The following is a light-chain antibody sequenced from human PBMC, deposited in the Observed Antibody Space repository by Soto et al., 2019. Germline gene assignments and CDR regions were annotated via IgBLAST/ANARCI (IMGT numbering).Light chain of an antibody. Sequence: EIVLTQSPGTLSLSPGERATLSCRASQSLTNNYLAWYQQKPGQAPRLLIYAASSRATGIPDRFSGSGSETDFTFPISRLEPEDVAVYYCQQYGSSLPVTFGGGTNVEIK. CDR3: QQYGSSLPVT. CDR2: AAS. J-gene: IGKJ4*01. V-gene: IGKV3-20*01. CDR1: QSLTNNY.